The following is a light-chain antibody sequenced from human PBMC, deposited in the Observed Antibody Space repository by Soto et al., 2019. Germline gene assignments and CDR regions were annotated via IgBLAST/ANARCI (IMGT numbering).Light chain of an antibody. V-gene: IGKV1-39*01. CDR1: QTIDRY. CDR3: QQSYNAQFN. CDR2: AAS. Sequence: IQMTQSPSSLSASVGDTVTITCRASQTIDRYLNWFQQKSGQAPKLLMNAASTLRSGVPSRFSASGSGTDFTLTISSRQTEDYATYYCQQSYNAQFNFGPGTKVDIK. J-gene: IGKJ3*01.